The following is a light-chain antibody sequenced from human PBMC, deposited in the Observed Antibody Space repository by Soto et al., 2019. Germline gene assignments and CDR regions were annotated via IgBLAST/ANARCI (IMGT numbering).Light chain of an antibody. J-gene: IGKJ5*01. Sequence: TQSPATRFVCQGDSALLPYMSGQAVSSNFARHQPEYGQSPMLLVDDVFQRATGVPARFSGTGSETDFTLTIIGLQSEDSAVYFWQQYNNWPFSFGQGTRLEI. CDR3: QQYNNWPFS. CDR1: QAVSSN. V-gene: IGKV3-15*01. CDR2: DVF.